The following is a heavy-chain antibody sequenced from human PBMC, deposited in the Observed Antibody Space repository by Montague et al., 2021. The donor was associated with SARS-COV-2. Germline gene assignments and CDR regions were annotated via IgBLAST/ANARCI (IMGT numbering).Heavy chain of an antibody. CDR2: IYNSGPT. CDR1: GASIDTGNHY. Sequence: TLSLTCRVSGASIDTGNHYWTWIRQSAGQGLEWIGNIYNSGPTNYNPSLKSRVTISLDRAKNHFSLLLSSVTAADTAAYYCERDSVSYGLDVWGQGTTVTVSS. V-gene: IGHV4-61*09. J-gene: IGHJ6*02. CDR3: ERDSVSYGLDV. D-gene: IGHD3-16*01.